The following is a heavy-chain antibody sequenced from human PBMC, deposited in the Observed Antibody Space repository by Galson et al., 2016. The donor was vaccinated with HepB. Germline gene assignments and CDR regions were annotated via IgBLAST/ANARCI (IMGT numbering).Heavy chain of an antibody. J-gene: IGHJ4*02. CDR3: AREGAEMAVAGTAFDY. D-gene: IGHD6-19*01. CDR1: GFTVSNNF. V-gene: IGHV3-30*03. CDR2: ISYDGRKK. Sequence: SLRLSCAASGFTVSNNFMRWVRQAPGKAPEWVAVISYDGRKKYYADSVKGRFTISRDNSKNTLYLQMNSLRAEDTAVYYCAREGAEMAVAGTAFDYWGQGTLVTVSS.